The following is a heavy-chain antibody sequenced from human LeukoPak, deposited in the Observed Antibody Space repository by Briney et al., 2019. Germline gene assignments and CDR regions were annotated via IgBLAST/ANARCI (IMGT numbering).Heavy chain of an antibody. V-gene: IGHV4-34*01. J-gene: IGHJ4*02. CDR3: ARPKLGYFDYYSGSYKAWWYLDY. CDR2: INHSGST. D-gene: IGHD1-26*01. Sequence: SETLSLTCAVHGGSFSGYYWSWIRQPPGKGLEWIGEINHSGSTNYNPSLKGRVTISVDTSKNQFSLKLSSVTAADTAVYYCARPKLGYFDYYSGSYKAWWYLDYWGQGTLVTVSS. CDR1: GGSFSGYY.